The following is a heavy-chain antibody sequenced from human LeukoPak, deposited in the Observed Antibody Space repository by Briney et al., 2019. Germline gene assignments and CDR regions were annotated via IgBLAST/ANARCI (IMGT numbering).Heavy chain of an antibody. J-gene: IGHJ4*02. CDR1: GGSISSSTYY. CDR3: ARQGVGATDC. Sequence: SGTLSLTCTVSGGSISSSTYYWAWIRQSPGKGLEWIGSITYSGSTYYNPSLESRVTISVDTSKNQFSLRLISVTAADTAVYYCARQGVGATDCWGQGTLVTVSS. CDR2: ITYSGST. V-gene: IGHV4-39*01. D-gene: IGHD1-26*01.